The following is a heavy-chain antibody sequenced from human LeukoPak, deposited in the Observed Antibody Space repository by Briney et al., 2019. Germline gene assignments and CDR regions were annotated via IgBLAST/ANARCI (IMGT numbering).Heavy chain of an antibody. CDR2: TRSDESSK. CDR3: AGMIRGVFNCFDP. V-gene: IGHV3-30*02. J-gene: IGHJ5*02. D-gene: IGHD3-10*01. Sequence: GGSLRLSCAASGFTFSNYDMHWVRHTPGKGLEWVAFTRSDESSKYYTAFVQGRFTISRDDSKNTLYLQMNSLRAEDTAVYYCAGMIRGVFNCFDPWGQGTLVTVSS. CDR1: GFTFSNYD.